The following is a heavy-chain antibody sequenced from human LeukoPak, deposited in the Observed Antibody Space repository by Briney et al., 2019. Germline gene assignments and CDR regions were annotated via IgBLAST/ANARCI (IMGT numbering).Heavy chain of an antibody. Sequence: GGSLRLSCAASGFTFSSYSMNWVRQAPGKGLEWASYISSSSSTIYYADSVKGRFTISRDNAKNSLYLQMNSLRAEDTAVYYCARDLWDSSGYYFDYWGQGTLVTVSS. CDR3: ARDLWDSSGYYFDY. CDR2: ISSSSSTI. J-gene: IGHJ4*02. V-gene: IGHV3-48*04. D-gene: IGHD3-22*01. CDR1: GFTFSSYS.